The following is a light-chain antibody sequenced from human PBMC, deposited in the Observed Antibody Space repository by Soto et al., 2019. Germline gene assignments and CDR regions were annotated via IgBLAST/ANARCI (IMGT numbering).Light chain of an antibody. CDR2: GVT. CDR3: SSYTNKGAPV. J-gene: IGLJ1*01. V-gene: IGLV2-14*01. Sequence: QSVLTQPASVSGSPGQSITIFCTGTNSDVGGYNYVSCYHQHPGKAPKLIIYGVTNRPSGVSDRFSGSKSGYTASLTISGLRAEDEADYYCSSYTNKGAPVFGTGTKVTVL. CDR1: NSDVGGYNY.